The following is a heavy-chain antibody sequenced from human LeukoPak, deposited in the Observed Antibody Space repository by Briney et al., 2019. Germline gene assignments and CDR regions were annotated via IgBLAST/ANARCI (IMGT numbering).Heavy chain of an antibody. Sequence: SETLSLTCTVSGYSISTGYYWGWIRQPPGKGLEWIGSIYYSGTTYYNPSLKSRVTISVDTTKNQFSLKLSSVTAADTAMYYCARAKHPNRAFDIWGQGTMVTVSS. J-gene: IGHJ3*02. V-gene: IGHV4-38-2*02. D-gene: IGHD2-21*01. CDR1: GYSISTGYY. CDR2: IYYSGTT. CDR3: ARAKHPNRAFDI.